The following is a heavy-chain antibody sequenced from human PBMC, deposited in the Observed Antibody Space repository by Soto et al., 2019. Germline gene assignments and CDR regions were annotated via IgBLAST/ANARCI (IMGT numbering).Heavy chain of an antibody. CDR2: IHYSGST. CDR1: GDSISTFY. Sequence: SSETLSLTCTVSGDSISTFYWSWMRQPPGKGLEWIGYIHYSGSTNYNPSLKSQVIISVDTSKNQFSLKLSSVTAADTAVYFCARVRSNLFDYWGQGTLVTVYS. J-gene: IGHJ4*02. CDR3: ARVRSNLFDY. D-gene: IGHD3-3*01. V-gene: IGHV4-59*01.